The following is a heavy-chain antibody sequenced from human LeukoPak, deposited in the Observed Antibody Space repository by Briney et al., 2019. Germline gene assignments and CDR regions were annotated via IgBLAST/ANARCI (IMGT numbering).Heavy chain of an antibody. J-gene: IGHJ4*02. CDR2: INPNSGDT. CDR3: ARDGGLDY. CDR1: GYTFTDYC. V-gene: IGHV1-2*02. D-gene: IGHD3-16*01. Sequence: ASMKVSCKASGYTFTDYCIHWVRQAPGQGLEWMGWINPNSGDTNYAQKFQGSVTMTRDTSISTLYMELSRLKSDDTAVYYCARDGGLDYWGQGTLVTVSS.